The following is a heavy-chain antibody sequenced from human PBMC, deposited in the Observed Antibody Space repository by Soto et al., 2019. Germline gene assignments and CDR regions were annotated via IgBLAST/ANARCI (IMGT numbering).Heavy chain of an antibody. CDR3: ARDRLDIVATSGMDV. CDR2: IWYDGSNK. V-gene: IGHV3-33*01. Sequence: PGGSLRLSCAASGFTFSSYGMHWVRQAPGKGLEWVAVIWYDGSNKYYADSVKGRFTISRDNSKNTLYLQMNSLRAEDTAVYYCARDRLDIVATSGMDVWGQGTTVTVSS. CDR1: GFTFSSYG. J-gene: IGHJ6*02. D-gene: IGHD5-12*01.